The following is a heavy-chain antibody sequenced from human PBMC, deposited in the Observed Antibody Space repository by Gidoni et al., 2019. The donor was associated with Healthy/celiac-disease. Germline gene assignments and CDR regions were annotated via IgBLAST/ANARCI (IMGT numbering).Heavy chain of an antibody. J-gene: IGHJ5*02. D-gene: IGHD5-18*01. CDR1: GFTSSSYR. CDR2: ISSSSSTI. Sequence: EVQLVESGGGLVQPGGSLRLSRAASGFTSSSYRMNWVRQAPGKGLEWVSYISSSSSTIYYADSVKGRFTISRDNAKNSLYLQMNSLRAEDTAVYYCARKAGYSYLRSNWFDPWGQGTLVTVSS. V-gene: IGHV3-48*04. CDR3: ARKAGYSYLRSNWFDP.